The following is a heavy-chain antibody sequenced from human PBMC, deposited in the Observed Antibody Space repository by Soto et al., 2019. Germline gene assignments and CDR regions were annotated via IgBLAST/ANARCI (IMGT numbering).Heavy chain of an antibody. CDR1: GFTFSSYA. D-gene: IGHD1-26*01. J-gene: IGHJ4*02. Sequence: EVQLLESGGGLVQPGGSLRLSCAASGFTFSSYAMRWVRQAPVKGLEWVSAISGSGGSTYYADSVKGRFTISRDNSKNRRYLQMISLRAEDKAVYYCARRGSGSYYGYWGQGTLVTVSS. V-gene: IGHV3-23*01. CDR2: ISGSGGST. CDR3: ARRGSGSYYGY.